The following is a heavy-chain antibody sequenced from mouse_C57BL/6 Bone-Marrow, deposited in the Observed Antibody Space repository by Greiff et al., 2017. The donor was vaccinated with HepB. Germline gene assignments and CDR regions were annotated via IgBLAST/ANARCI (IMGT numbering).Heavy chain of an antibody. V-gene: IGHV7-3*01. D-gene: IGHD2-4*01. Sequence: EVKLVESGGGLVQPGGSLSLSCAASGFTFTDYYMSWVRQPPGKELEWLGFIRNKANGYTSEYSASVKGRFTISRDNSQSILYLQMDALRAEDTATYYSSRYARSTTGYFDDWGKGTTLTVSS. CDR2: IRNKANGYTS. J-gene: IGHJ2*01. CDR1: GFTFTDYY. CDR3: SRYARSTTGYFDD.